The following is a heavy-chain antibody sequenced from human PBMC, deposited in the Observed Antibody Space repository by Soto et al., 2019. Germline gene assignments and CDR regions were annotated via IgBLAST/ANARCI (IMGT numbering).Heavy chain of an antibody. CDR1: GGSFSGYY. V-gene: IGHV4-34*01. CDR2: INHSGST. Sequence: SETLSLTCAVYGGSFSGYYWSWIRQPPGKGLEWIGEINHSGSTNYNPSLKSRVTISIDTSKNQFSLKLSSVTAADTAVYDCARGVEYSYGLDYWGQGTLVTVSS. D-gene: IGHD5-18*01. J-gene: IGHJ4*02. CDR3: ARGVEYSYGLDY.